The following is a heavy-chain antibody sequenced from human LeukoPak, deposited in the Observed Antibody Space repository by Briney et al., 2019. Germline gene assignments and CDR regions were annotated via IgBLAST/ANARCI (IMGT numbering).Heavy chain of an antibody. CDR3: ARVKRWLQPPKAWVFDY. CDR1: GGSISSSGYC. V-gene: IGHV4-39*01. CDR2: IDYSGNT. J-gene: IGHJ4*02. D-gene: IGHD5-24*01. Sequence: PSETLSLTCTVSGGSISSSGYCWGWIRQPPGKGLEWIGSIDYSGNTNYNPSLKSRVTIAVDMSKNQFSLKLSSVTAADTAVYYCARVKRWLQPPKAWVFDYWGQGTLVTVSS.